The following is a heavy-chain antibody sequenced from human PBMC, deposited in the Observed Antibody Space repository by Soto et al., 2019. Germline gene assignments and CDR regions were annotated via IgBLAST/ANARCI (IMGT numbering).Heavy chain of an antibody. CDR3: ARDQPSTVITSTHCDP. V-gene: IGHV3-30-3*01. CDR2: ISDDGSTK. CDR1: RLAFASYD. J-gene: IGHJ5*02. D-gene: IGHD4-17*01. Sequence: SWPESRLAFASYDLEWVRQSRGKGVEWVAVISDDGSTKFYADSVKGRFTISRDNSKNTLYLQMNRLRAEDTAVYYCARDQPSTVITSTHCDPWRQGALITVSS.